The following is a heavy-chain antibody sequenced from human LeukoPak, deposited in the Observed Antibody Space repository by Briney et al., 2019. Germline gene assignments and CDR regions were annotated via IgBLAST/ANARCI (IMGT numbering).Heavy chain of an antibody. J-gene: IGHJ4*02. Sequence: PSETLSLTCAVYGGSFSGYYWSWIRQPPGKGLEWIGSVYYSGSTYYNPSLKSRVTMSVDTSKNQFSLKLSSVTAADTAVYYCARRREQVSFISRRKDQSFDYWGQGTLVTVSS. CDR3: ARRREQVSFISRRKDQSFDY. CDR1: GGSFSGYY. V-gene: IGHV4-34*01. D-gene: IGHD1-14*01. CDR2: VYYSGST.